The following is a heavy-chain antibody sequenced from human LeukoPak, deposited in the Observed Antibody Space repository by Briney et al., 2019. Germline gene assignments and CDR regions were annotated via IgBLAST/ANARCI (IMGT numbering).Heavy chain of an antibody. CDR1: GFTFSSYS. V-gene: IGHV3-21*01. J-gene: IGHJ4*02. Sequence: GGSLRLSCAASGFTFSSYSMNWVRQAPGKGLEWVSSISSSSSYIYYADSVKGRFTISRDNAKNSLYLQMNSLRAEDTAVYYCAKDLSTLRFLEWSDDYWGQGTLVTVSS. D-gene: IGHD3-3*01. CDR2: ISSSSSYI. CDR3: AKDLSTLRFLEWSDDY.